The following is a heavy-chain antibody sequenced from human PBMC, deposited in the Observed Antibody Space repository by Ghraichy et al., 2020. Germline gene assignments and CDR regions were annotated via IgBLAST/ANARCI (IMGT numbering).Heavy chain of an antibody. V-gene: IGHV3-7*01. CDR3: ARVRYYDFWSGSLYYNCGMDV. D-gene: IGHD3-3*01. J-gene: IGHJ6*02. CDR1: GFTFSNYW. Sequence: GASLNISCAASGFTFSNYWMSWVRQAPGKGLEWVANIKKDGSEQYYVDSVRGRFTISRDNAKNSLYLQMNSLRAEDTAVYYCARVRYYDFWSGSLYYNCGMDVWGQGTTVTVSS. CDR2: IKKDGSEQ.